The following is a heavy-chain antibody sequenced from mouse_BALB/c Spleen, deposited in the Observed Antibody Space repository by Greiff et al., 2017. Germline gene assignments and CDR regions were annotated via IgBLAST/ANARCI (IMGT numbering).Heavy chain of an antibody. Sequence: VQLQQSGAELVKPGASVKLSCKASGYTFTSYYMSWVKQRPGQGLEWIGEINPSNGGTNFNEKFKSKATLTVDKSSSTAYMQLSSLTSEDSAVYYCTRELNYYGSRAFAYWGQGTLVTVSA. J-gene: IGHJ3*01. V-gene: IGHV1S81*02. CDR3: TRELNYYGSRAFAY. D-gene: IGHD1-1*01. CDR2: INPSNGGT. CDR1: GYTFTSYY.